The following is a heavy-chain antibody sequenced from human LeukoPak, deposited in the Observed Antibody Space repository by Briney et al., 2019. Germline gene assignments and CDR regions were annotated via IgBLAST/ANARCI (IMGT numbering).Heavy chain of an antibody. J-gene: IGHJ4*02. CDR3: ARDTKQQLVRYYFDY. CDR2: IWYDGSNK. D-gene: IGHD6-13*01. Sequence: GGSLRLSCEASGFTFSAYAMHWVRQAPGKGLEWVAVIWYDGSNKYYADSVKGRFTISRDNSKNTLYLQMNSLRAEDTAVYYCARDTKQQLVRYYFDYWGQGTLVTVSS. V-gene: IGHV3-33*08. CDR1: GFTFSAYA.